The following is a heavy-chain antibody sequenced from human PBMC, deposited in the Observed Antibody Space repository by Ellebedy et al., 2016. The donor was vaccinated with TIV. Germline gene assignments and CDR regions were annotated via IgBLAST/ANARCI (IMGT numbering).Heavy chain of an antibody. Sequence: GESLKISCAASGFTFSAFAIHWVRQAPGKGLEWVPVINADATRTSYADSVKGRFTISGDNSKNTLDLQLTSLRAEDTAEYYCARYGDFHFDYWGQGTLGTVSS. CDR2: INADATRT. V-gene: IGHV3-23*01. CDR1: GFTFSAFA. D-gene: IGHD4-17*01. CDR3: ARYGDFHFDY. J-gene: IGHJ4*02.